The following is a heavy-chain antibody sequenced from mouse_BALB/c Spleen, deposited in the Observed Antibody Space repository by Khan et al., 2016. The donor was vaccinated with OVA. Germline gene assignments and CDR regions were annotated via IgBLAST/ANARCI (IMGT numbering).Heavy chain of an antibody. D-gene: IGHD2-1*01. J-gene: IGHJ4*01. CDR2: IWGGGGT. Sequence: VQLQESGPGLVAPSQSLSSTCTVSGFSLSRYDIHWVRQPPGKGLEWLGVIWGGGGTDYNSTLKSRLSISKDNSKSQVFLQMNSLQTDDTAMYYCGRGYYWLCGYYAMDNRGQGTSVTVSS. CDR3: GRGYYWLCGYYAMDN. V-gene: IGHV2-6-4*01. CDR1: GFSLSRYD.